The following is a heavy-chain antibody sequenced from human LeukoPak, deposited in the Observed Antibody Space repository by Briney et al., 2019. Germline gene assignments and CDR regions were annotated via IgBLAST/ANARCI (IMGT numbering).Heavy chain of an antibody. V-gene: IGHV1-24*01. CDR2: FDPEDGET. Sequence: APVKVSCKVSGYTLTELSMHWVRQAPGKGLEWMGGFDPEDGETIYAQKFQGRATMTEDTSTDTAYMELSSLRSEDTAVYYCATGLYSEIDYWGQGTLVTVSS. J-gene: IGHJ4*02. CDR3: ATGLYSEIDY. D-gene: IGHD5-12*01. CDR1: GYTLTELS.